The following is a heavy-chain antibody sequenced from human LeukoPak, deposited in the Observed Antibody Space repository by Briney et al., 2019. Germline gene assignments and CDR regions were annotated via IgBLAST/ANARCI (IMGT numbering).Heavy chain of an antibody. J-gene: IGHJ4*02. Sequence: PSETLSLTCTVSGYSISSGFYWGWIRQPPGKGLQWIGSIYHSGSTYYNPSLKSRVTISVDTSKNQFSLKLSSVTAADTAVYYCARAKWFGELWYWGQGTLVTVSS. V-gene: IGHV4-38-2*02. CDR2: IYHSGST. D-gene: IGHD3-10*01. CDR3: ARAKWFGELWY. CDR1: GYSISSGFY.